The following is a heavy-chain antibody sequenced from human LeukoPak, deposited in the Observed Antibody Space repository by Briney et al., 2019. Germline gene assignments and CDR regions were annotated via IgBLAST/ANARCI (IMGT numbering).Heavy chain of an antibody. V-gene: IGHV3-15*01. CDR1: GFTFSNAW. D-gene: IGHD5-24*01. Sequence: GGSLRLSCAASGFTFSNAWMSWVRQAPGKGLEWVGRIKSKTDGGTTDYAAPVKGRFTISRDDSKNTLYLQMNSLKTEDTAVYYCTTLDGYSLEAFDYWGQGTLVTVSS. CDR3: TTLDGYSLEAFDY. J-gene: IGHJ4*02. CDR2: IKSKTDGGTT.